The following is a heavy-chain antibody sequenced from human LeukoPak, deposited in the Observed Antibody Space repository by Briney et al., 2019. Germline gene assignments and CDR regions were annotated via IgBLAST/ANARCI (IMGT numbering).Heavy chain of an antibody. D-gene: IGHD3-10*01. V-gene: IGHV3-9*01. CDR1: GFKFDDYV. J-gene: IGHJ6*03. Sequence: LPGGSLRLSCAASGFKFDDYVMHWVRQAPGKGLEWVSGISWNSDNIGYADSVKGRFTISRDNAKNSLYLQMNSLRAEDTALYYCAKDVYGSAPYYMDVWGKGTTVTISS. CDR3: AKDVYGSAPYYMDV. CDR2: ISWNSDNI.